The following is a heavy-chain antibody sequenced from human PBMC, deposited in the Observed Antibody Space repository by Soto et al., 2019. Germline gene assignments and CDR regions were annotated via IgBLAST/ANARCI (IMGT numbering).Heavy chain of an antibody. CDR1: GFTFGDYA. D-gene: IGHD3-3*01. CDR2: IRSKAYGGTT. J-gene: IGHJ5*02. CDR3: TRALYYPFWSGYYPTKWFEP. V-gene: IGHV3-49*03. Sequence: GGSLRLSCTASGFTFGDYAMSWFRQAPGKGLEWVGFIRSKAYGGTTEYAASVKGRFTISRDDSKSIAYLQMNSLKTEDTAAYYCTRALYYPFWSGYYPTKWFEPWGQGTLVTVSS.